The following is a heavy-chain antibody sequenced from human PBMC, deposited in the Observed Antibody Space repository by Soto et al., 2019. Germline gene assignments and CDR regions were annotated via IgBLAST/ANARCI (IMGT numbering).Heavy chain of an antibody. D-gene: IGHD2-21*02. Sequence: QVQLVQSGAEVKKPGSSVKVSCKTSGGTFSSHALTWLRQAPVQGLEWMGGIIPMFGTTYTSQKFQGRVAISADETTSTLELSSLRSEDTAVYFCARCDVCYPGGDDAFDLWGQGTTVIVSS. J-gene: IGHJ3*01. CDR1: GGTFSSHA. CDR2: IIPMFGTT. CDR3: ARCDVCYPGGDDAFDL. V-gene: IGHV1-69*01.